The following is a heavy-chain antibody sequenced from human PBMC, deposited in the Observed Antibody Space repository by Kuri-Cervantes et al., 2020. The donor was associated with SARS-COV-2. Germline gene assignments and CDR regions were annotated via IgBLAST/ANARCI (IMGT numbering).Heavy chain of an antibody. D-gene: IGHD6-25*01. CDR3: GKAPSRGGSPFYFDY. V-gene: IGHV3-23*01. Sequence: GGSLRLSCAASEFTFSDYAMSWVRQAPGRGLEWVSAISGTGGTTYYADSVKGRFTISRDNSNNNLFLLMSSLRVEDSAVYFCGKAPSRGGSPFYFDYWGQGTLVTVSS. J-gene: IGHJ4*02. CDR1: EFTFSDYA. CDR2: ISGTGGTT.